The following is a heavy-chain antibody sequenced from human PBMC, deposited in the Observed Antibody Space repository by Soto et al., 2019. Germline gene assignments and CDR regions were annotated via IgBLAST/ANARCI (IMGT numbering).Heavy chain of an antibody. CDR3: ARGGGVGVAGSAAFEM. CDR2: INPATGAA. V-gene: IGHV1-2*02. D-gene: IGHD3-3*01. J-gene: IGHJ3*02. CDR1: GYPVTAYY. Sequence: QLHLVQSGAVVKKPGASVTVSCSASGYPVTAYYMHWVRQAPGRGLEWMGGINPATGAAKYTQTFQCRVTMTRDTSTSTVFKELSGLTSEDTAGFYCARGGGVGVAGSAAFEMWGQGTLVTVSS.